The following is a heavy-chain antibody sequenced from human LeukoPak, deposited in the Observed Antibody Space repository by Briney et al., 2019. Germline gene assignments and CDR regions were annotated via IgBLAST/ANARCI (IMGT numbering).Heavy chain of an antibody. CDR2: IIPIFGTA. J-gene: IGHJ4*02. Sequence: GASVKVSCKASGGTFSSYAISWVRQAPGQRLEWMGRIIPIFGTANYAQKFQGRVTITTDESTSTAYMELSSLRSEDTAVYYCARDRDLEMATIWGQGTLVTVSS. V-gene: IGHV1-69*05. CDR1: GGTFSSYA. D-gene: IGHD5-24*01. CDR3: ARDRDLEMATI.